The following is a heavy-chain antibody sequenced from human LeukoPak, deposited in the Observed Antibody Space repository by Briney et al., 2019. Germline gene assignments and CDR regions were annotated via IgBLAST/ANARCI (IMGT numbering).Heavy chain of an antibody. CDR1: GFSFSHYG. D-gene: IGHD3-10*01. CDR3: ATRGGPSTFGELLVALDS. CDR2: ISHDGSNK. V-gene: IGHV3-30*03. Sequence: GSLRLSCDASGFSFSHYGMHWVRQAPGKGLEWVAVISHDGSNKYFADSVKGRFTISRDNAKNTLSLQMNSLRIEDTAVYYCATRGGPSTFGELLVALDSWGQGTLVTVSS. J-gene: IGHJ4*02.